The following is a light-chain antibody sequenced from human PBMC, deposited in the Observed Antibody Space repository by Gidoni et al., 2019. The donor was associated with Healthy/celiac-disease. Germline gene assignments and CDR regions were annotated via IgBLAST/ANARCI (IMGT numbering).Light chain of an antibody. J-gene: IGKJ1*01. CDR2: GAS. CDR3: QRYGSLWT. Sequence: EIVLTQSPGTLSLSPGERATLSCRASHSVSSSSLAWYQQKPGQAPRLLIYGASSRATGIPDRFSGSGSGTDFTITISRLEHEDFAVYYCQRYGSLWTFGQGTKVEIK. V-gene: IGKV3-20*01. CDR1: HSVSSSS.